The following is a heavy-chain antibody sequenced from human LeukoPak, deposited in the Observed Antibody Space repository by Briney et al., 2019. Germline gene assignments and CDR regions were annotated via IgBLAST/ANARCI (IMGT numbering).Heavy chain of an antibody. CDR2: FDPEDGET. Sequence: ASVKVSCKVSGYTLTELSMHWVRQAPGKGLEWMGGFDPEDGETIYAQKFQGRVTMTEDTSTDTAYMELSSLRSEDTAVYYCATSYSSSSARPNWFDPWGQGTLSPSPQ. CDR3: ATSYSSSSARPNWFDP. D-gene: IGHD6-6*01. CDR1: GYTLTELS. V-gene: IGHV1-24*01. J-gene: IGHJ5*02.